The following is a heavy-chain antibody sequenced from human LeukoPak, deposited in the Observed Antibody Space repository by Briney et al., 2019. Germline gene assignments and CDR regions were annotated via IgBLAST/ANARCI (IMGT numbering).Heavy chain of an antibody. CDR3: AKDRLQFPLDY. Sequence: PGGSLRLSCAASGFTVSSDYMSWVRQAPGKGLEWVSVIYSGGSTYYADSVKGRFTISRDKSKNTVYLQMDSLRAEDTAVYYCAKDRLQFPLDYWGQGALVTVTS. J-gene: IGHJ4*02. D-gene: IGHD2-21*02. V-gene: IGHV3-53*01. CDR2: IYSGGST. CDR1: GFTVSSDY.